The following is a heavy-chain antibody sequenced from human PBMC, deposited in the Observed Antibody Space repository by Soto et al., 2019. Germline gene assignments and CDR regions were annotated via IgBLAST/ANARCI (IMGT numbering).Heavy chain of an antibody. V-gene: IGHV1-69*13. CDR1: GGTFSIYA. D-gene: IGHD6-13*01. CDR3: ARGRAGSSWSPFDY. CDR2: IIPIFGTA. J-gene: IGHJ4*02. Sequence: RASVKVSCKASGGTFSIYAISWVLQAPGQGLEWMGGIIPIFGTANYAQKFQGRVTITADESTSTAYMELSSLRSEDTAVYYCARGRAGSSWSPFDYWGQGTLVTVSS.